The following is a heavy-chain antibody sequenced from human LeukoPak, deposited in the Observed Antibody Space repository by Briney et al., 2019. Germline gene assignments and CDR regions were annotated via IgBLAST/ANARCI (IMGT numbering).Heavy chain of an antibody. Sequence: GGSLRLSCAASGFTFSNAYMSWVRQAPGKGLEWVGRIKSKSDGGTTEYAAPVKGRFTISRDDSKNTLYLQMNSLKIEDTAVYFCSNYYYGVDVWGPGTTVTVSS. J-gene: IGHJ6*02. CDR3: SNYYYGVDV. V-gene: IGHV3-15*01. CDR2: IKSKSDGGTT. CDR1: GFTFSNAY.